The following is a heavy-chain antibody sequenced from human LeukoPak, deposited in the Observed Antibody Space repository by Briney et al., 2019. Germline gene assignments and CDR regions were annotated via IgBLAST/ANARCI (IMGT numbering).Heavy chain of an antibody. J-gene: IGHJ4*02. D-gene: IGHD5-12*01. Sequence: PGGSLRLSCAASGFTFSGSAMHWVRQASGKGLEWVGRIRSKANSYATAYAASVKGRFTISRDDSKNTAYLQMNSLKTEDTAVYYCWVRATIDYWGQGTLVTVSS. CDR2: IRSKANSYAT. CDR3: WVRATIDY. V-gene: IGHV3-73*01. CDR1: GFTFSGSA.